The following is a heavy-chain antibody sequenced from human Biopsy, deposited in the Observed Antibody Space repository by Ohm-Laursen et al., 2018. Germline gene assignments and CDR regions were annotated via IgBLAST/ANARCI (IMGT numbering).Heavy chain of an antibody. CDR3: ARGPHSGSHSCFDY. J-gene: IGHJ4*02. CDR2: IIPMFGTA. Sequence: SSVNASCKASGVTFINYAISWVRPAPGQGLEWMGGIIPMFGTANYAQMFQGRVTISADESTSTSYMELSSLTTEDTAIYYCARGPHSGSHSCFDYWGRGTLVTVSS. CDR1: GVTFINYA. V-gene: IGHV1-69*01. D-gene: IGHD1-26*01.